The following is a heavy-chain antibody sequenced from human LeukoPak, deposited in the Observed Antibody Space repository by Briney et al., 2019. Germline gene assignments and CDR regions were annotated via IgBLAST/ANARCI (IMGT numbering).Heavy chain of an antibody. Sequence: PGGSLRLSCAASGVTFSSFWMNWLRQAPGKGLEWVANIKQDGSEKYYADSVKGRFTISGDNAKNSLFLQMNSLRAEDTAVYYCAREGDISVITYAYWGQGTLVTVSS. V-gene: IGHV3-7*01. CDR1: GVTFSSFW. D-gene: IGHD5-12*01. CDR2: IKQDGSEK. CDR3: AREGDISVITYAY. J-gene: IGHJ4*02.